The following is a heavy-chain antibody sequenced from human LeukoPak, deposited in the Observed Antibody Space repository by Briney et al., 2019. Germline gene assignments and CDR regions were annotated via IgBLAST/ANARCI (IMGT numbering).Heavy chain of an antibody. Sequence: GGSLRLSRAASGFTFSSHAMHWVRQAPGKGPEYVSTISINGVNTYYADSVRGRFTISRDNSKDTLFLQMGSLRIEDTAVYYCARDLDGSYNFDYWGPGTLVTVSS. J-gene: IGHJ4*02. V-gene: IGHV3-64*02. D-gene: IGHD1-26*01. CDR3: ARDLDGSYNFDY. CDR2: ISINGVNT. CDR1: GFTFSSHA.